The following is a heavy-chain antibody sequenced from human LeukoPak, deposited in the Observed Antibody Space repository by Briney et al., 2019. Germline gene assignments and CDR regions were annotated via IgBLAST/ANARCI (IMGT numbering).Heavy chain of an antibody. CDR1: GGSVSSAGYY. V-gene: IGHV4-39*01. CDR3: PKAGARSSHSRGLDAFDV. CDR2: IYYGGST. J-gene: IGHJ3*01. D-gene: IGHD3-22*01. Sequence: SATLFLTCTASGGSVSSAGYYWGWMRQPPGKGLEWIGTIYYGGSTYYNPSLKSPVTMSEDTSTNQSSLRLSSVNAADPAVSYCPKAGARSSHSRGLDAFDVGGEPTMVTVSS.